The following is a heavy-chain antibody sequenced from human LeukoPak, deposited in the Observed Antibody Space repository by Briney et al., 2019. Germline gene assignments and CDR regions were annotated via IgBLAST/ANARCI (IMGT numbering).Heavy chain of an antibody. V-gene: IGHV1-18*01. J-gene: IGHJ4*02. Sequence: ASVKVSCKASGYTFTNYGISWVRQAPGQGFEWMGWISGYNGNTNYAQKFQGRVTMTTDTSTSTAYMELNSLRSDDTAVYYCAKSGYNRFDYWGQGTLVTVSS. CDR3: AKSGYNRFDY. D-gene: IGHD5-24*01. CDR1: GYTFTNYG. CDR2: ISGYNGNT.